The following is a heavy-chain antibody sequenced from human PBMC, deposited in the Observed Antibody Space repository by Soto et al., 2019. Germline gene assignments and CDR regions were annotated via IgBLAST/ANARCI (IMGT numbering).Heavy chain of an antibody. V-gene: IGHV3-23*01. Sequence: PGGSLRLSCAASGFTLTFYAMSWVRQAPGKGLEWVSTISSSGDTTYYADSVKGRFTISTDNSKNTLSLQMSSLRAEDTAVYYCAKGSSSWHRHNWFDPWGQGTLVTVSS. CDR2: ISSSGDTT. CDR1: GFTLTFYA. J-gene: IGHJ5*02. CDR3: AKGSSSWHRHNWFDP. D-gene: IGHD6-13*01.